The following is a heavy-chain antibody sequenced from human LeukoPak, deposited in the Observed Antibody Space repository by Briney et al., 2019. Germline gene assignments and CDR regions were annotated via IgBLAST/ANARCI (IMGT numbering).Heavy chain of an antibody. D-gene: IGHD3-10*01. V-gene: IGHV4-31*03. CDR3: ARGVYGSVKGGLDY. CDR1: GGSISSGGYY. J-gene: IGHJ4*02. Sequence: SQTLSLTCTVSGGSISSGGYYWSWIRQHPGKGLEWIGYIYYSGSTYYNPSLKSRVIISVDTSKNQFSLKLSSVTAADTAVYYCARGVYGSVKGGLDYWGQGTLVTVSS. CDR2: IYYSGST.